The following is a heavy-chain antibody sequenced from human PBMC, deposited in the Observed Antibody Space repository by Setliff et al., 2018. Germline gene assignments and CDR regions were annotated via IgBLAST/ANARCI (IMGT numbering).Heavy chain of an antibody. CDR3: VREYSGGGLT. Sequence: ASVKVSCKASGYTFTSYGFSWVRQAPGQGLEWMGRISVYNGNTNYGQKYQGRVAMTTDTSTNTVYMELRSLGSDDTAVYFCVREYSGGGLTWGQGTMVTVSS. J-gene: IGHJ3*01. CDR1: GYTFTSYG. D-gene: IGHD1-26*01. V-gene: IGHV1-18*01. CDR2: ISVYNGNT.